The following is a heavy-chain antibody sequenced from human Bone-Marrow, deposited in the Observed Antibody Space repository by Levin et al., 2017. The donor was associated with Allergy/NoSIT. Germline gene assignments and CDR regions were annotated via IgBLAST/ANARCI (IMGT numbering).Heavy chain of an antibody. Sequence: PGGSLRLSCEASGFSFEDFAMHWVRQGPGKGLEWVSSIYWNSGTVVYAESVEGRFTISRDNDRNSLYLLMTNLRVEDTALYYCVKDQGAYGDYAVFDFWGQGISVIVSS. D-gene: IGHD4-17*01. CDR3: VKDQGAYGDYAVFDF. V-gene: IGHV3-9*01. CDR1: GFSFEDFA. CDR2: IYWNSGTV. J-gene: IGHJ4*02.